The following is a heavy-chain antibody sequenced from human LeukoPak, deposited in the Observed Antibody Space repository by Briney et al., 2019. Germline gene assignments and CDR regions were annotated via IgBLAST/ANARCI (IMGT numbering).Heavy chain of an antibody. CDR2: TKPDGSAE. J-gene: IGHJ4*02. CDR3: ARDGGLHTNFDY. D-gene: IGHD2-15*01. CDR1: GFSFRNYL. Sequence: GGSLTLSCAASGFSFRNYLMGWVRQAPGKGLEWVANTKPDGSAEYYADSVSGRFTASRDNANNLLYLQMNRLRAEDTAVYYCARDGGLHTNFDYWGQGTLLTVSS. V-gene: IGHV3-7*01.